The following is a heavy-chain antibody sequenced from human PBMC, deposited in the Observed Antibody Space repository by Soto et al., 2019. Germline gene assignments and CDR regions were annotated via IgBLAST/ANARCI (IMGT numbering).Heavy chain of an antibody. V-gene: IGHV3-33*01. CDR2: IWYDGSNK. Sequence: QVQLVESGGGVVQPGRSLRLSCAASGFTFSSYGMHWVRQAPGKGLEWVAVIWYDGSNKKHVDSVKGRFTISRDNSNNTLYLQMNSLRADDTAVYYCAREREDTMGGAAFDIWAKGQWSPSLQ. CDR1: GFTFSSYG. J-gene: IGHJ3*02. CDR3: AREREDTMGGAAFDI. D-gene: IGHD4-17*01.